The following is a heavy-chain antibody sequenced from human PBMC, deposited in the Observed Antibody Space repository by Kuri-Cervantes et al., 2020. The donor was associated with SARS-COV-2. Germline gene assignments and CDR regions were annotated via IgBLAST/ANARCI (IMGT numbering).Heavy chain of an antibody. Sequence: TLSLTCAVYGGSFRGYYWSWIRPPPGKGLEWSGEIIHSGGTNYNPSLKSRVTISVDTSKNQFSLKLSSVTAADTAVYYCARALTPADFDYWGQGPWSPSPQ. V-gene: IGHV4-34*12. CDR3: ARALTPADFDY. J-gene: IGHJ4*02. CDR1: GGSFRGYY. CDR2: IIHSGGT. D-gene: IGHD4-23*01.